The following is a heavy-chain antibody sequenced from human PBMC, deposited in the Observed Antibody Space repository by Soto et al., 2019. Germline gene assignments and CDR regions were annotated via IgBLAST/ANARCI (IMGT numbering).Heavy chain of an antibody. CDR1: GFTFSDYY. J-gene: IGHJ4*02. V-gene: IGHV3-11*04. D-gene: IGHD3-10*01. CDR2: ISSSSSTI. Sequence: GGSLRLSCAASGFTFSDYYMSWIRQAPGKGLEWVSYISSSSSTIYYADSVKGRFTISRDNAKNSLYLQMNSLRAEDTAVHYCARANYYGSPGDFDYWGQGTLVTVSS. CDR3: ARANYYGSPGDFDY.